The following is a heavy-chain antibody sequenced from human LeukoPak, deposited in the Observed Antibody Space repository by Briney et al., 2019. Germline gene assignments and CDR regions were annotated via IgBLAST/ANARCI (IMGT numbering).Heavy chain of an antibody. CDR2: VHPDNGNT. J-gene: IGHJ5*02. Sequence: ASVKVSCKTSGYPFTKWGINWVRQAAGQGLEWLGWVHPDNGNTYCEKRFRSRVTMSSDTSTTKAYMELSGMRANDSAVYDCATGPRNDPWGQGTVVTVSS. D-gene: IGHD1-14*01. CDR3: ATGPRNDP. CDR1: GYPFTKWG. V-gene: IGHV1-8*01.